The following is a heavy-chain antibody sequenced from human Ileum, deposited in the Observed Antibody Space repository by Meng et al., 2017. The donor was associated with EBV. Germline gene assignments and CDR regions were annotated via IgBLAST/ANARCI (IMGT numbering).Heavy chain of an antibody. CDR1: GGSISSSSYY. CDR2: VVYSGTT. Sequence: QLQLKRWGPELWRPSVTLSFTCTVSGGSISSSSYYWAWIRQPPGEGLEWIGSVVYSGTTYYTSSLKSRVSISVDTSKNQFSLKLSSVTAADTAVYYCARHHHSPTFDYWGQGTLVTVSS. CDR3: ARHHHSPTFDY. D-gene: IGHD1-14*01. V-gene: IGHV4-39*01. J-gene: IGHJ4*02.